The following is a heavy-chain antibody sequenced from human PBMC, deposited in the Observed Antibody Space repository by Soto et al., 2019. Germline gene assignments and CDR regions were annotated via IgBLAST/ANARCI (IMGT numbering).Heavy chain of an antibody. V-gene: IGHV1-69*04. Sequence: GVSVKVSCKASGDTYSIYTISWVRQAPGQGLEWMGRIIPILGIANYAQKFQGRVTITADKSTSTAYMELSSLRSEDTAVYYCAREGSTTTTDYWGQGTLVTVSS. CDR1: GDTYSIYT. J-gene: IGHJ4*02. D-gene: IGHD1-1*01. CDR2: IIPILGIA. CDR3: AREGSTTTTDY.